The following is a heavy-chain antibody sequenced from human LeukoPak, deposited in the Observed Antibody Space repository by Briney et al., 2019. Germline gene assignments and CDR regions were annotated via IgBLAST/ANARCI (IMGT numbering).Heavy chain of an antibody. J-gene: IGHJ6*02. Sequence: SETLSLTCAVYGGSFSGYYWSWIRQPPGKGLEWIGEINHSGSTNYNPSLKSRVTISVDTSKNQFSLKLSSVTAADTAVYYCARARYHYLRYYYGMDVRGQGTTVTVSS. D-gene: IGHD3-22*01. CDR1: GGSFSGYY. CDR2: INHSGST. V-gene: IGHV4-34*01. CDR3: ARARYHYLRYYYGMDV.